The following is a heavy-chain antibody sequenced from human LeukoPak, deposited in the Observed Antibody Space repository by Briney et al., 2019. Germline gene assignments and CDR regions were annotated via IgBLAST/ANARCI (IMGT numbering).Heavy chain of an antibody. V-gene: IGHV5-51*01. Sequence: GESLKISCKGSGYSFTSYWIAWVRPAPGKGLEWRGSNYPGESDTRYSTPFQGQVTLSADKSISTAYLQWSSLKAADTAMYYCARFGDGSGSFDYWGQGTLAMVSS. D-gene: IGHD3-10*01. CDR2: NYPGESDT. CDR3: ARFGDGSGSFDY. CDR1: GYSFTSYW. J-gene: IGHJ4*02.